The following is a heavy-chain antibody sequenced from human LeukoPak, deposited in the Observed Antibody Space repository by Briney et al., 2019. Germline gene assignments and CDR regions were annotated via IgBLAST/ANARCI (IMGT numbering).Heavy chain of an antibody. CDR2: IYYSGST. V-gene: IGHV4-31*03. CDR1: GGSISSGDYY. J-gene: IGHJ4*02. Sequence: SETLSLTCTVSGGSISSGDYYWSWIRQHPGKGLEWIGYIYYSGSTYYNPSLKSRVTISVDTSKNQFSLKLSSVTAADTAVYYCARVTTVTTPYYFDYWGQGTLVTVSS. D-gene: IGHD4-17*01. CDR3: ARVTTVTTPYYFDY.